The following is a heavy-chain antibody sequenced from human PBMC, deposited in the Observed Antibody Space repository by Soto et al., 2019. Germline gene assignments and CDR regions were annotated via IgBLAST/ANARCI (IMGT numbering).Heavy chain of an antibody. Sequence: PSETLSLTCTVSDGSISNYYWSWIRQPPGKGLEWIGYLYYTGSTNYNPSPKSRVTISGDTSTNQFSLKLTSVTAADTAVYYCARAEGLKGPFDYWGQGTLVTVS. CDR2: LYYTGST. V-gene: IGHV4-59*01. CDR1: DGSISNYY. CDR3: ARAEGLKGPFDY. D-gene: IGHD3-16*01. J-gene: IGHJ4*02.